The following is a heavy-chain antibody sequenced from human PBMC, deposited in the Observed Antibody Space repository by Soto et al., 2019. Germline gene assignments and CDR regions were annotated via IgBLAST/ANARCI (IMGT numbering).Heavy chain of an antibody. V-gene: IGHV1-69*06. J-gene: IGHJ4*02. D-gene: IGHD3-22*01. CDR3: ASPSRDSSGHATFDY. CDR2: IIPIFGTA. CDR1: GGTFSSYA. Sequence: QVQLVQSGAEVKKPGSSVKVSCKASGGTFSSYAISWVRQAPGQGLEWMGGIIPIFGTANYAQKFKGRVTITADKSTSTAYMELRSLRSEDTAVYYCASPSRDSSGHATFDYWGQGTLVTVSS.